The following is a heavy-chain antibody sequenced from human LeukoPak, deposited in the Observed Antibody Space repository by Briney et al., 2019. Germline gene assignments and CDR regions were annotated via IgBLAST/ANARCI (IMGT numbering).Heavy chain of an antibody. CDR2: ISSSGSTI. CDR3: ARGGYDILTGYYKIWGAFDI. Sequence: GGSLRLSCAASGFTFSDYYMSWIRQAPGKGLEWVSYISSSGSTIYYADSVKGRFTISRDNAKNSLYLQMNSLRAEDTAVYYCARGGYDILTGYYKIWGAFDIWGQGTMVTVSS. CDR1: GFTFSDYY. V-gene: IGHV3-11*01. J-gene: IGHJ3*02. D-gene: IGHD3-9*01.